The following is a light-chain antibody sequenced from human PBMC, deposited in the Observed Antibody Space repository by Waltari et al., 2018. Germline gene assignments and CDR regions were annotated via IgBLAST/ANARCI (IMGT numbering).Light chain of an antibody. CDR1: QSVGSSY. CDR2: GAS. Sequence: DIVLTQSPGTLSLSPGEKATLSCRASQSVGSSYLSWYQQKPGQAPRLLIYGASSRATGIPDRFSGSGSGTEFALTISSLQAEDLALYYCEQFNMGPWTFGQGTKVEIK. V-gene: IGKV3-20*01. CDR3: EQFNMGPWT. J-gene: IGKJ1*01.